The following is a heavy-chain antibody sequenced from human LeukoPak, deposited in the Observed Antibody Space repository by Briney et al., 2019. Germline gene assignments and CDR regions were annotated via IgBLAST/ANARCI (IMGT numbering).Heavy chain of an antibody. CDR2: INSDGRNT. Sequence: GGSLRLSCATSGFTFSSYWMHWVRQAPGKGLVWVSRINSDGRNTSYADSVKGRFTISRDNAKNTLYLQMNSLRAEDTAVYYCARTRYSSSWYHWGQGTLVTVSS. D-gene: IGHD6-13*01. CDR3: ARTRYSSSWYH. CDR1: GFTFSSYW. J-gene: IGHJ5*02. V-gene: IGHV3-74*01.